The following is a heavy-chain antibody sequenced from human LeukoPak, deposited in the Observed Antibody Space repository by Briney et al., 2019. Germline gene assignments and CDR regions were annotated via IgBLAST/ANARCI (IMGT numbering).Heavy chain of an antibody. Sequence: ASVKVSCKASGYTFTSYGISWVRQAPGQGLEWMGWISAYNGNTNYAQKLQGRVTMTTDTSTSTAYRELRSLRSDDTAVYYCARDWSYCSSTSCRNLNWFDPWGQGTLVTVSS. CDR1: GYTFTSYG. CDR2: ISAYNGNT. CDR3: ARDWSYCSSTSCRNLNWFDP. D-gene: IGHD2-2*01. V-gene: IGHV1-18*01. J-gene: IGHJ5*02.